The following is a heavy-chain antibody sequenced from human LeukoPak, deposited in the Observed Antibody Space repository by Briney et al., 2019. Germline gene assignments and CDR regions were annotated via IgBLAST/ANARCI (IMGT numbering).Heavy chain of an antibody. J-gene: IGHJ4*02. D-gene: IGHD3-10*01. CDR3: AREIIPTYYYASDY. Sequence: ASVKVSCKAAGYTFPSYGITWVRQAPGQGLEWMGCISAYNGNANYAQKFQGRVTMTRDTSTSTAYMELRSLRSDDTAVYYCAREIIPTYYYASDYWGQGTLVTVSS. CDR2: ISAYNGNA. CDR1: GYTFPSYG. V-gene: IGHV1-18*01.